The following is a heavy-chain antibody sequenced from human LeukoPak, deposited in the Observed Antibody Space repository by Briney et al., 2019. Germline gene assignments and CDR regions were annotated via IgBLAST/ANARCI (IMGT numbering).Heavy chain of an antibody. D-gene: IGHD3-9*01. CDR3: ARWYRYYDILTGMYNWFDP. Sequence: GASVKVSCKASGYTFTSYGISWVRQAPGQGLEWMGWISAYNGNTNYAQKLQGRVTMTTDTSTSTAYMELRSLRSDDTAVYYCARWYRYYDILTGMYNWFDPWGQGTLATVSS. CDR1: GYTFTSYG. V-gene: IGHV1-18*01. J-gene: IGHJ5*02. CDR2: ISAYNGNT.